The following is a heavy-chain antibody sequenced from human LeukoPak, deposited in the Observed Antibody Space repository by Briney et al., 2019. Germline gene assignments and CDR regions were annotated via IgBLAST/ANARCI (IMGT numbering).Heavy chain of an antibody. D-gene: IGHD6-25*01. CDR2: IFYRGST. J-gene: IGHJ6*03. CDR3: ARRFGAAANHNYYYDMDV. V-gene: IGHV4-59*08. CDR1: GGSISSDY. Sequence: PSETLSLTCTVSGGSISSDYWTWIRQPPRKGLEWIGNIFYRGSTNFNPSLKSRVGMSVDTSKNQITLRLSSVTAADTAVYYCARRFGAAANHNYYYDMDVWGKGTTVTVSS.